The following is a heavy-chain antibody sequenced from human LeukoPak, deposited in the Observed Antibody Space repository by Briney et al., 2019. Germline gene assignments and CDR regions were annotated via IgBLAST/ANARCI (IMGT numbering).Heavy chain of an antibody. V-gene: IGHV1-18*01. Sequence: ASVKVSCKASGGTFSSYAISWVRQAPGQGLEWMGWISAYNGNTNYAQKLQGRVTMTTDTSTSTAYMELRSLRSDDTAVYYCARFGLYYDILTGYHYWGQGTLVTVSS. D-gene: IGHD3-9*01. J-gene: IGHJ4*02. CDR1: GGTFSSYA. CDR2: ISAYNGNT. CDR3: ARFGLYYDILTGYHY.